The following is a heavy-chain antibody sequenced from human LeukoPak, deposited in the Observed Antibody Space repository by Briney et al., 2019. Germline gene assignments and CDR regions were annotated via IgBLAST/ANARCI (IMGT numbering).Heavy chain of an antibody. CDR2: IYYSGST. D-gene: IGHD5-12*01. V-gene: IGHV4-39*01. CDR1: GGSISSSSYY. CDR3: ARHVQWVPE. Sequence: SETLSLTCTVPGGSISSSSYYWGSIRQPPGKGLEWIGSIYYSGSTYYNPSLKSRVTISVDTSKNQFSLKLSSVTAADTAVYYCARHVQWVPEWGQGTLVTVSS. J-gene: IGHJ4*02.